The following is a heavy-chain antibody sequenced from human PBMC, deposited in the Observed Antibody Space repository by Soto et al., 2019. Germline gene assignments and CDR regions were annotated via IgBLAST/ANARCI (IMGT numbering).Heavy chain of an antibody. D-gene: IGHD3-16*01. CDR1: GFMFKSFV. CDR3: ARWGTTGGFDL. V-gene: IGHV3-30*19. Sequence: QVQLVESGGGVVQPGTSLRLSCAASGFMFKSFVMHWVRQVPGKGLQWVALASYDGNTKYYGDSVQGRFTVSRDNSKNTLDLQMDSLVPEDTALYYCARWGTTGGFDLCGQATLVSVAS. CDR2: ASYDGNTK. J-gene: IGHJ4*02.